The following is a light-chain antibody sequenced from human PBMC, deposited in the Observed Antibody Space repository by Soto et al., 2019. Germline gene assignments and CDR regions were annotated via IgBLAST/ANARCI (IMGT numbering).Light chain of an antibody. CDR1: QSIGSW. J-gene: IGKJ1*01. Sequence: DIQMTQSPSTLSASVGDRVTITCRASQSIGSWLAWYQQKPGKAPKFLIYKASTLESGVPSRLRGSGSGTVFALTISSLQPDGFATYYCQQYETYWTFGQGTKLEIK. CDR2: KAS. CDR3: QQYETYWT. V-gene: IGKV1-5*03.